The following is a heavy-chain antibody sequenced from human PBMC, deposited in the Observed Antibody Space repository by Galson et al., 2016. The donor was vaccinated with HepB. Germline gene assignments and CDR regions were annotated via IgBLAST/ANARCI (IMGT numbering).Heavy chain of an antibody. J-gene: IGHJ2*01. Sequence: QSGAEVKKPGESLKISCKGSGSSFATWWIAWVRQMPGKGLEWMGIIYPGDSDIRYSPSFQGQVTISVDRSISTAYLQWSSLRASDTAMYYCARHGEGIDNFDLWGRGTLVTVSS. V-gene: IGHV5-51*01. D-gene: IGHD3-3*01. CDR1: GSSFATWW. CDR3: ARHGEGIDNFDL. CDR2: IYPGDSDI.